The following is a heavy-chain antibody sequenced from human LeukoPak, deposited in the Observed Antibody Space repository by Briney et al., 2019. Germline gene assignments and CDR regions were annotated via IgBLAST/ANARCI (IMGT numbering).Heavy chain of an antibody. D-gene: IGHD6-13*01. CDR2: IGGTSDVT. V-gene: IGHV3-23*01. J-gene: IGHJ4*02. CDR3: ATFNSSWSNFDY. Sequence: GGSLRLSCAASGFTFSSYAMSWVRQAPGKGLEWVSTIGGTSDVTYYADSVKGRFTISRDNSKITLYLQMSSLRAEDTAVYYCATFNSSWSNFDYWGQGTLVTVSS. CDR1: GFTFSSYA.